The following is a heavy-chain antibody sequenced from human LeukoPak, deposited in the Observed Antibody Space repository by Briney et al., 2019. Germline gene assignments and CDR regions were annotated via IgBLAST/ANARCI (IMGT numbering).Heavy chain of an antibody. Sequence: GGSLRLSCAASGFTVSSNFMSWVRQAPEKGLEWVSVMYSDGNTYYADSAKGRFTISRDNSKNTLYLQMNSLRAEDTAVYYCVRDNYYDSSDKPLTAFDIWGQGTMVTVSS. CDR1: GFTVSSNF. CDR3: VRDNYYDSSDKPLTAFDI. J-gene: IGHJ3*02. V-gene: IGHV3-53*05. CDR2: MYSDGNT. D-gene: IGHD3-22*01.